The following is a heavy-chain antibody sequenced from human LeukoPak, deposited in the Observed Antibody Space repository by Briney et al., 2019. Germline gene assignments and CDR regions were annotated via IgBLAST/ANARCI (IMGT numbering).Heavy chain of an antibody. CDR2: IYHSGST. D-gene: IGHD4-17*01. CDR1: GGSISSSSYY. Sequence: KPSETLSLTCTVSGGSISSSSYYWGWIRQPPGKGLEWIGSIYHSGSTYYNPSLKSRVTISVDTSKNQFSLKLSSVTAADTAVYYCARPDYEGHIDYWGQGTLVTVSS. J-gene: IGHJ4*02. CDR3: ARPDYEGHIDY. V-gene: IGHV4-39*07.